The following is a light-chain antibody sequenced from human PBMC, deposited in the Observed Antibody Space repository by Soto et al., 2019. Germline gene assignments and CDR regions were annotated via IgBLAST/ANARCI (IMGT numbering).Light chain of an antibody. J-gene: IGKJ1*01. Sequence: EIVLPQSPATLSLSPGESATLSCRASQSLSTYLAWYQKKPGQAPRLLLYDASNSGTGVPARFRGRGSGKDVTLTISSIEPEDFAVYYCQQLRNWPPWTFCAGNKLEIK. CDR3: QQLRNWPPWT. V-gene: IGKV3-11*01. CDR2: DAS. CDR1: QSLSTY.